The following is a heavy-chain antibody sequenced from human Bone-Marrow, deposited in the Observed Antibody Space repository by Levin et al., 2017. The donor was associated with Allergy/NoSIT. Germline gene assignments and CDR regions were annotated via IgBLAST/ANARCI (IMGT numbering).Heavy chain of an antibody. J-gene: IGHJ6*03. Sequence: SCTVSGGSISSGGYYWSWTRQHPGKGLEWIGYIYYSGSTRYNPSLKSRLTISVDTSKNQFSLRLTSVTAADAAVYYCARESHPYYYMDVWGKGTTVTVSS. CDR2: IYYSGST. CDR1: GGSISSGGYY. CDR3: ARESHPYYYMDV. V-gene: IGHV4-31*02.